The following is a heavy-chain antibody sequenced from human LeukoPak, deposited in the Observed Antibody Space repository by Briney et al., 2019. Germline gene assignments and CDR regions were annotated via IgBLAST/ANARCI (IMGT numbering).Heavy chain of an antibody. D-gene: IGHD2-8*01. CDR1: GYTFTGYY. CDR3: ARYGDIVLMVYAF. J-gene: IGHJ4*02. V-gene: IGHV1-2*02. CDR2: INPNSGGT. Sequence: GASVKVSCKDSGYTFTGYYMHWVRQAPGQGLERMGWINPNSGGTNYAQKFQGRVTVTRDTSISTAYMELSRLRSDDTAVYYCARYGDIVLMVYAFWGQGTLVTVSS.